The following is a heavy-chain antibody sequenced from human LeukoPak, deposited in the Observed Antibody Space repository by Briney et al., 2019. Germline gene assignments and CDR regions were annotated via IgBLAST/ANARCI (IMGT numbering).Heavy chain of an antibody. J-gene: IGHJ4*02. CDR2: ISSSSSYI. CDR1: GFTFSSYS. CDR3: ARANFDWFFDY. Sequence: GGPLRLSCAASGFTFSSYSMNWVRQAPGKGLEWVSSISSSSSYIYYADSVKGRFTISRDNAKNSLYLQVNSLRAEDTAVYYCARANFDWFFDYWGQGTLVTVSS. V-gene: IGHV3-21*01. D-gene: IGHD3-9*01.